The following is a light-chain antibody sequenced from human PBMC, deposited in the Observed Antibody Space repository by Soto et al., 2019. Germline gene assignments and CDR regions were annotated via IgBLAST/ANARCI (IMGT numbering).Light chain of an antibody. J-gene: IGKJ5*01. CDR2: TAS. CDR1: QSISSW. CDR3: QQRHMWPIT. Sequence: DIQMTQSPSTLSASVGDRVTITCRASQSISSWLAWYQQKPGKAPKLLINTASTLQSGVSSRFSGSGSGTDFTLTISSLQPEDFAVYYCQQRHMWPITFGQGARLEIK. V-gene: IGKV1-5*01.